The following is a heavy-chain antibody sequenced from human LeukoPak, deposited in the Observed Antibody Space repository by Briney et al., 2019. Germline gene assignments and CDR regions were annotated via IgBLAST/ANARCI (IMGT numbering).Heavy chain of an antibody. Sequence: PGGSLRLSCTASGFTFGDYAMSWFRQAPGKGLEWVAVMSYDGRDKYSADSVKGRFTISRDNSKNTLYLQMNSLRAEDTAVYYCAKDRDYGASGYYFDYWGQGTLVTVSS. D-gene: IGHD4-17*01. J-gene: IGHJ4*02. CDR1: GFTFGDYA. CDR2: MSYDGRDK. CDR3: AKDRDYGASGYYFDY. V-gene: IGHV3-30*04.